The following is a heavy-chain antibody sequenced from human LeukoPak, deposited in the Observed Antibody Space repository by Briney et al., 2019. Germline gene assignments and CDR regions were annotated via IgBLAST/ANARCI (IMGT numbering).Heavy chain of an antibody. D-gene: IGHD1-7*01. J-gene: IGHJ4*02. CDR2: FDPEDGKT. CDR1: GFTLSDFP. V-gene: IGHV1-24*01. Sequence: ASVMVSCKVSGFTLSDFPIHWVRQAPGKGLEWIGGFDPEDGKTIYAQKFQGRVTMTEDTSTNTASMEVSSLRSDDTAVYYCASGVRNFPRNYRPRSFDSWGQGTLVTVSS. CDR3: ASGVRNFPRNYRPRSFDS.